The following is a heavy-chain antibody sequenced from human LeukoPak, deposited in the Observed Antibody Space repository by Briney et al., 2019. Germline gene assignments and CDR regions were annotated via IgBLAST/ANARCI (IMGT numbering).Heavy chain of an antibody. J-gene: IGHJ4*02. D-gene: IGHD3-10*01. CDR2: IKQDGSEK. CDR1: GFTSSTYW. V-gene: IGHV3-7*01. Sequence: GGPLRLSCAASGFTSSTYWMSWVRQAPGKGLEWVGNIKQDGSEKYYVDSVKGRFTISRDNAKNSLYLQMISLRAEDTAIYYCARDYYGSGSHDYWGQGTLVTVSS. CDR3: ARDYYGSGSHDY.